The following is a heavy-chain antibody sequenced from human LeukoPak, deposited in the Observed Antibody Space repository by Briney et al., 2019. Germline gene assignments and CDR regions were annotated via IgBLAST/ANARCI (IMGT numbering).Heavy chain of an antibody. D-gene: IGHD3-3*01. V-gene: IGHV4-59*01. CDR2: IYYSGST. Sequence: SETLSLTCTVSGGSISSYYWSWIRQPPGKGLEWIGYIYYSGSTNYNPSLKSRVTISADTSKNQFSLKLSSVTAADTAVYYCAGQPYDFWSGYFSGRGFDPWGQGTLVTVSS. CDR3: AGQPYDFWSGYFSGRGFDP. CDR1: GGSISSYY. J-gene: IGHJ5*02.